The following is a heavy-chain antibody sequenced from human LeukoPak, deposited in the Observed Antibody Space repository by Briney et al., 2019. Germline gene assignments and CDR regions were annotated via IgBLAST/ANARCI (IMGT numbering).Heavy chain of an antibody. CDR1: GFTFSSYG. Sequence: PGRSLRLSCAASGFTFSSYGMHWVRQAPGKGLEWVAVISYDGSNKYCADSVKGRFSISRDKSKNTLYLQMNSLRAEDTAVYYCAKARAAGTYYFDYWGQGTLVTVSS. CDR3: AKARAAGTYYFDY. V-gene: IGHV3-30*18. D-gene: IGHD6-13*01. J-gene: IGHJ4*02. CDR2: ISYDGSNK.